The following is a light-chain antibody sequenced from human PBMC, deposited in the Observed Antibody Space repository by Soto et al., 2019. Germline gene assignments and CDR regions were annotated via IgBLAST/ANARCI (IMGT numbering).Light chain of an antibody. V-gene: IGKV1-5*03. CDR1: QSISVW. CDR2: KAS. Sequence: DIQMTQSPSILSASVGDRVTITCRASQSISVWLAWYQQKAGKAPNLLIYKASRLESGVPSRFSGSGSETEFTLTISSLQPDDFATYYCQHYNSYSEAFGQGTKVDIK. J-gene: IGKJ1*01. CDR3: QHYNSYSEA.